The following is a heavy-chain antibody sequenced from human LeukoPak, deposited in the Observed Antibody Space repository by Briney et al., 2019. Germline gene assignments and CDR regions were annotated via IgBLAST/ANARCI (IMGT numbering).Heavy chain of an antibody. J-gene: IGHJ4*02. CDR3: ARDPATVTSHFDY. Sequence: GTSLRLSCVGSGFIFSRYDMQWVRQAPGKGVEGVALIRHDGSKTQYADSVKGRFTISRDDSKSTLYVQMNSLRVDDTAVYFCARDPATVTSHFDYWGQGALVTVSS. D-gene: IGHD4-17*01. CDR2: IRHDGSKT. V-gene: IGHV3-33*01. CDR1: GFIFSRYD.